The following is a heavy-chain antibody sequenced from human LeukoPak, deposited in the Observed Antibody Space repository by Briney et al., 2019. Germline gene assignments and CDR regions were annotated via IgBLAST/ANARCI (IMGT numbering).Heavy chain of an antibody. CDR2: IGTAGDT. J-gene: IGHJ4*02. CDR1: GFTFSSYD. Sequence: GGSLRLSCAASGFTFSSYDMHWVRQTTEKGLEWVSVIGTAGDTYYPGSVKGRFAISRENAKNSLHLQMNSLRAGDTAVYYCARGPPGGGEYDYWGQGTLVTVSS. CDR3: ARGPPGGGEYDY. D-gene: IGHD7-27*01. V-gene: IGHV3-13*04.